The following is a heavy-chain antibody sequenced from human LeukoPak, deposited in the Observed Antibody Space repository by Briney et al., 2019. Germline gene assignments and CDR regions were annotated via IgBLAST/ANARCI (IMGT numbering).Heavy chain of an antibody. CDR2: IYYSGAT. CDR1: GGAFTSSTYY. D-gene: IGHD4-17*01. Sequence: PSETLSLTCTVSGGAFTSSTYYWVWIRQSPGKGLEWIASIYYSGATYYNPSLKSRVTISVDRSKNQFSLKLSSVTAADTAVYYCARGYGDSGYFDYWGQGTLVTVSS. V-gene: IGHV4-39*07. CDR3: ARGYGDSGYFDY. J-gene: IGHJ4*02.